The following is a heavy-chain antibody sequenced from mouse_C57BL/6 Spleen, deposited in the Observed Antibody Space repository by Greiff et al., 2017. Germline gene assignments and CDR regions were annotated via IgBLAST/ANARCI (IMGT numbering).Heavy chain of an antibody. CDR2: ISNGGGST. CDR1: GFTFSDYY. J-gene: IGHJ4*01. D-gene: IGHD1-1*01. Sequence: EVKLVESGGGLVQPGGSLKLSCAASGFTFSDYYMYWVRQTPEKRLEWVAYISNGGGSTYYPDTVKGRFTISRDNAKNTLYLQMSRLKSEDTAMYYCARHGGDYYGQSAMDYWGQGTSVTVSS. V-gene: IGHV5-12*01. CDR3: ARHGGDYYGQSAMDY.